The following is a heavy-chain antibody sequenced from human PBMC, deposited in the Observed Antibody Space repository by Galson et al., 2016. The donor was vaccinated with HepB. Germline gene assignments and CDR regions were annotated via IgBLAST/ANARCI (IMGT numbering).Heavy chain of an antibody. CDR1: GFSFGSYW. V-gene: IGHV3-7*03. J-gene: IGHJ4*02. Sequence: SLRLSCAGSGFSFGSYWMSWVRQSPGKGLEWVANIKPDGSEKYYVDSVEGRFTISRDNAKNSLYLQINSLRAEDTAVYYCARDGSAAGTSLDYWGQGTLVTVSS. D-gene: IGHD6-13*01. CDR2: IKPDGSEK. CDR3: ARDGSAAGTSLDY.